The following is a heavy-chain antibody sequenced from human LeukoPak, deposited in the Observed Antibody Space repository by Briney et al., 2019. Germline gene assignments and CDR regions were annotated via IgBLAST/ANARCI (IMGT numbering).Heavy chain of an antibody. CDR3: AKDGGNRDYFDY. CDR2: ISGSAGST. J-gene: IGHJ4*02. D-gene: IGHD2-15*01. CDR1: GFTFSSYA. V-gene: IGHV3-23*01. Sequence: PGGSLRLSCAASGFTFSSYAMSWVRQAPGKGLEWVSVISGSAGSTYYADSVKGRFTISRDNSKYTLYLQMNSLRAEDAAVYYCAKDGGNRDYFDYWGQGTLVTVSS.